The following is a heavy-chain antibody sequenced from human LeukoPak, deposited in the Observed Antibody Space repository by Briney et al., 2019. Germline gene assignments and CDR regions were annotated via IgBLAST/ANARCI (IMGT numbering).Heavy chain of an antibody. D-gene: IGHD5-24*01. Sequence: GGSLRLSCAASGFTFSSYWMSWVRQAPGKGLEWVSTISGSGGSTYYADSVKGRFTISRDNSKSTLYLQINSLRAEDTAVYYCAKSGYNRFDYWGQGTLVTVSS. CDR1: GFTFSSYW. J-gene: IGHJ4*02. CDR2: ISGSGGST. V-gene: IGHV3-23*01. CDR3: AKSGYNRFDY.